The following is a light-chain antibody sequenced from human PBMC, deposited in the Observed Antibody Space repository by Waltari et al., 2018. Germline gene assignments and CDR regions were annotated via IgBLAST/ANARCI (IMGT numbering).Light chain of an antibody. CDR1: QGISSY. CDR2: AAS. CDR3: QQYYSYPTWT. Sequence: AIRMTQSPSPLSASTGDRVTITCRASQGISSYLAWYQQKPGKAPKLLIYAASTLQSGVPSRFSGSGSGTDFTLTISCLQSEDFATYYCQQYYSYPTWTFGQGTKVEIK. J-gene: IGKJ1*01. V-gene: IGKV1-8*01.